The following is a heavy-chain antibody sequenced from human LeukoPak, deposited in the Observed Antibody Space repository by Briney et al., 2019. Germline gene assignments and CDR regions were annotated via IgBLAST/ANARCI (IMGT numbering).Heavy chain of an antibody. D-gene: IGHD3-3*01. CDR1: GFTFTSSA. Sequence: GASVKVSCKASGFTFTSSAMQWVRQARGQRLEWIGWTVVGSGNTNYAQKFQERVTTTRDMSTSTAYMELSSLRSEDTAVYYCAAEFWSGYYTGMGAFDIWGQGTMVTVSS. CDR2: TVVGSGNT. CDR3: AAEFWSGYYTGMGAFDI. J-gene: IGHJ3*02. V-gene: IGHV1-58*02.